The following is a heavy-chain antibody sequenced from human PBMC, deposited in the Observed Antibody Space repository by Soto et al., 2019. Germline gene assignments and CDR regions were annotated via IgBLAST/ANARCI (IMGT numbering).Heavy chain of an antibody. CDR2: IYPGDSDT. V-gene: IGHV5-51*01. J-gene: IGHJ4*02. CDR1: GYSFTSYW. Sequence: GESLKISCKGSGYSFTSYWIGWVRQMPGKGLEWMGIIYPGDSDTRYSPSFQGQVTISADKSISTAYLQWSSLKASDTAMYYCARLISEYGNSFGLIHYCGQGTLVTVSS. D-gene: IGHD3-10*01. CDR3: ARLISEYGNSFGLIHY.